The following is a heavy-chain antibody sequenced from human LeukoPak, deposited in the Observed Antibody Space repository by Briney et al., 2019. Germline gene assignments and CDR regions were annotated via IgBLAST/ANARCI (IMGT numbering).Heavy chain of an antibody. CDR3: ARGTNSSSWYGRGYYFDY. J-gene: IGHJ4*02. CDR1: GFTVSNSY. CDR2: IHSGGST. Sequence: PGGSLRLSCAASGFTVSNSYMSWVRQAPGKGLEWVSLIHSGGSTYYADSVKGRFTISRDNSKNTLYLQMNSLRAEDTAVYYCARGTNSSSWYGRGYYFDYWGQGTLVTVSS. V-gene: IGHV3-53*01. D-gene: IGHD6-13*01.